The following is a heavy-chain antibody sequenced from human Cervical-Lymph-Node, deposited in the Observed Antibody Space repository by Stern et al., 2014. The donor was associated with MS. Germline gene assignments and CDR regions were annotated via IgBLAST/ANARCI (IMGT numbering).Heavy chain of an antibody. CDR2: IFNIGAT. V-gene: IGHV4-31*03. Sequence: QVQLVESGPGLVKPSQTLSLTCTVSGDSITSGGHYWSWIRQHPGKGLEWIGYIFNIGATFYNPSLKGRVTISLDTSKSQFSLQLSSVTAADTAIYYCASRWSGTYYGQNWFDPWGQGILVTVST. J-gene: IGHJ5*02. CDR3: ASRWSGTYYGQNWFDP. D-gene: IGHD1-26*01. CDR1: GDSITSGGHY.